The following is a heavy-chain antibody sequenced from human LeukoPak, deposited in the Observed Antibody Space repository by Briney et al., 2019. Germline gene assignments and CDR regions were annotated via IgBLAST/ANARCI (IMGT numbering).Heavy chain of an antibody. J-gene: IGHJ4*02. Sequence: GGSLRLSCAASGFTFSDYYMSWIRQAPGKGLEWVSYISSSGSTIYYADSVKGRFTISRDNAKNSLYLQMNSLRAEDTAVYYCARRMEYSSGWYPYPFDYWGQGTLVTVSS. CDR2: ISSSGSTI. D-gene: IGHD6-19*01. CDR1: GFTFSDYY. V-gene: IGHV3-11*01. CDR3: ARRMEYSSGWYPYPFDY.